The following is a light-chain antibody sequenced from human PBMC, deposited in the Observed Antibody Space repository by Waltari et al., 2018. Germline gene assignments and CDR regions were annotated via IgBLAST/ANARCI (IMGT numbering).Light chain of an antibody. CDR1: QVISIY. V-gene: IGKV1-27*01. Sequence: DIQMTQSPSSLSASVGDRVTITCRASQVISIYLAWYQQKPGKVPKLLIYAASTLQSGVPSRFSGSGSGTDFTLTISSLQPEDVATYYCQNHNSVPLTFGGGTKVEIK. CDR3: QNHNSVPLT. CDR2: AAS. J-gene: IGKJ4*01.